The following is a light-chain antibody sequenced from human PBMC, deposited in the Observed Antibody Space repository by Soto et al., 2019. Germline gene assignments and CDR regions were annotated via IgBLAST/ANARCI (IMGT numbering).Light chain of an antibody. Sequence: QSVLTQPASVSGSPGQSITISCTGTSSDVGGYNYVSWYQQHPGKAPKLMIYDVSNRPSGVSNRFSGSKSRNTASLTISGLQAEDEADYYCSSYTISSTPPYVFGTGTKVTVL. CDR2: DVS. J-gene: IGLJ1*01. V-gene: IGLV2-14*01. CDR1: SSDVGGYNY. CDR3: SSYTISSTPPYV.